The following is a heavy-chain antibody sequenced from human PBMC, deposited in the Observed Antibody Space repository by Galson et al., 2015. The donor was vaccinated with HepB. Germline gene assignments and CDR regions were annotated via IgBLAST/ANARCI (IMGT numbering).Heavy chain of an antibody. D-gene: IGHD2-21*01. J-gene: IGHJ3*02. CDR1: RYTFTDYD. CDR2: FSAHSGNT. Sequence: SVKVSCKASRYTFTDYDISWVRQAPGQGLEWLGWFSAHSGNTKYAQKFQGRVAMTRDTSTSTAYVELRSLRSDDTAIYYCARHSLASVDALDIWGQGTMVTVSS. CDR3: ARHSLASVDALDI. V-gene: IGHV1-18*01.